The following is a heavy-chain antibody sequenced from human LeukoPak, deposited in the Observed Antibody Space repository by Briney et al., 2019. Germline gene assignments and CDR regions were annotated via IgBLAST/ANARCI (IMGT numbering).Heavy chain of an antibody. V-gene: IGHV3-53*01. CDR2: IYSGGST. CDR1: GFTVSSNY. J-gene: IGHJ4*02. CDR3: ARATMATIYFDY. D-gene: IGHD5-24*01. Sequence: GGSLRLSCAASGFTVSSNYMSWARQAPGKGLEWVSVIYSGGSTYYADSVKGRFTISRDNSKNTLYLQMNSLRAEDTAVYYCARATMATIYFDYWGQGTLVTVSS.